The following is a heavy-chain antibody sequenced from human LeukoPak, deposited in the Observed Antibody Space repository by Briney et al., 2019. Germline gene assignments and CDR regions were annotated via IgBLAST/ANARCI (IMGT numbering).Heavy chain of an antibody. J-gene: IGHJ4*02. D-gene: IGHD2-8*01. V-gene: IGHV3-66*01. Sequence: PGGSLRLSCAASGFTVSSNYMSWVRQAPGKGLEWVSVIYSGGSTYYADSVKGRFTISRDNSKNTLYLQMNSLRAEDTAVYYCASGVYDDHSIPWGQGTLVTVSS. CDR1: GFTVSSNY. CDR2: IYSGGST. CDR3: ASGVYDDHSIP.